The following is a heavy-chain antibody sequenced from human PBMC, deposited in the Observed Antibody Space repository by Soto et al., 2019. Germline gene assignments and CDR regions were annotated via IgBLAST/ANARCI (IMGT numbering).Heavy chain of an antibody. CDR1: GFTFNTYT. CDR2: ISSSGDT. V-gene: IGHV3-23*01. Sequence: GGSLRLSCAASGFTFNTYTMSWVRQAPGKGLEWVSSISSSGDTYYADSVKGRFTISRDNSKNTLYLQMNSLRAEDTAVYYCARDLDGGLDYWGQGTLVTVSS. CDR3: ARDLDGGLDY. D-gene: IGHD3-3*01. J-gene: IGHJ4*02.